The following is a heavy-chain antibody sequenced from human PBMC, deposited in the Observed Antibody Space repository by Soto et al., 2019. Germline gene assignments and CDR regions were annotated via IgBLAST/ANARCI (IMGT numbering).Heavy chain of an antibody. J-gene: IGHJ6*01. D-gene: IGHD1-1*01. CDR2: INGANGNT. CDR1: GYSFSTYS. CDR3: ARGKGMEENYYYHGMDV. Sequence: GASVQVSCKASGYSFSTYSMHWVRQAPGQGLEWMGWINGANGNTRYSQKFKDRVSISRDTPASTGYMELSSLRSEDTAVYYCARGKGMEENYYYHGMDVRG. V-gene: IGHV1-3*01.